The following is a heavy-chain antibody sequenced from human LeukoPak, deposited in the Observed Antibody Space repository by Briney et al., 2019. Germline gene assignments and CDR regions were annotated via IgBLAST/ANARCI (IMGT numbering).Heavy chain of an antibody. J-gene: IGHJ4*02. CDR3: ARGGENGYNTYLDY. CDR2: ISYDGSNK. D-gene: IGHD5-12*01. V-gene: IGHV3-30-3*01. CDR1: GFTFSDYY. Sequence: GGSLRLSCAASGFTFSDYYMSWIRQAPGKGLEWVAVISYDGSNKYYADSVKGRFTISRDNSKNTLYLQMNSLRAEDTAVYYCARGGENGYNTYLDYWGQGTLVTVSS.